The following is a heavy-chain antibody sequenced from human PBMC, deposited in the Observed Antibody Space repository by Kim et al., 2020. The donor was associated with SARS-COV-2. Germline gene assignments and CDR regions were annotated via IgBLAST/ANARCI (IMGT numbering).Heavy chain of an antibody. CDR1: GGSISSSSYY. CDR2: IYYSGST. J-gene: IGHJ6*02. V-gene: IGHV4-39*01. D-gene: IGHD3-16*01. Sequence: SETLSLTCTVSGGSISSSSYYWGWIRQPPGKGLEWIGSIYYSGSTYYNPSLKSRVTISVDTSKNQFSLKLSSVTAADTAVYYCARLGRFISSVWGPSYYYYGMDVWGQGTTVTVSS. CDR3: ARLGRFISSVWGPSYYYYGMDV.